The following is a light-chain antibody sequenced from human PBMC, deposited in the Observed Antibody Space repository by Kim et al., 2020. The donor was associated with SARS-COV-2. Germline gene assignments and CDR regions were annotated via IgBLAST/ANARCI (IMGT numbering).Light chain of an antibody. CDR1: SLRSYY. CDR2: GEN. Sequence: SSELTQDPAMSVALGQTVRITCQGDSLRSYYASWYQQKPGQAPILVIYGENNRPSGIPDRFSGSSSGNTASLTITGAQAEDEADYYCNSRDSSGNQVFGGGTQLTVL. V-gene: IGLV3-19*01. J-gene: IGLJ3*02. CDR3: NSRDSSGNQV.